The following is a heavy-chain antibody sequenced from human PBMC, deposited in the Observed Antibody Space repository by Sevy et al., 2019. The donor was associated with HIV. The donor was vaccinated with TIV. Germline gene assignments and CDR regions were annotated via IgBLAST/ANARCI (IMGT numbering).Heavy chain of an antibody. D-gene: IGHD3-22*01. CDR3: TRGPSGFSGSDLAY. Sequence: ASVKVSCKASGYTFTGYYIHWVRQAPGLGLEWMGWISPNSGGTNYAQKFQGRVTMTRYTSISTVYMELSRLKSNDTAVYYCTRGPSGFSGSDLAYWGQGTLVTVSS. J-gene: IGHJ4*02. V-gene: IGHV1-2*02. CDR1: GYTFTGYY. CDR2: ISPNSGGT.